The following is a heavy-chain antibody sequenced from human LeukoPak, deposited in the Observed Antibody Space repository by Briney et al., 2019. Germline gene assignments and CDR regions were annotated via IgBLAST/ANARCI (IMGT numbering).Heavy chain of an antibody. Sequence: PGGSLTLSCAAFGFTVSSNYMSWVRQPPGKGLEWVAVLYRAGDTYYADSVKGRFTISRDDSKNTLYLQMNTLRVEDTAVYYCARDAYDNTESVRWFDPWGQGTLVTVSS. CDR3: ARDAYDNTESVRWFDP. D-gene: IGHD3-9*01. CDR2: LYRAGDT. V-gene: IGHV3-66*01. CDR1: GFTVSSNY. J-gene: IGHJ5*02.